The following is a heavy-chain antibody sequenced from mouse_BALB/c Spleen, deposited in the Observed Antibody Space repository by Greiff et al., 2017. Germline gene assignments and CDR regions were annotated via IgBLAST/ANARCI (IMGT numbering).Heavy chain of an antibody. D-gene: IGHD2-1*01. J-gene: IGHJ3*01. CDR2: ISSGGST. CDR3: ARGGGNY. V-gene: IGHV5-6-5*01. CDR1: GFTFSSYA. Sequence: EVMLVESGGGLVKPGGSLKLSCAASGFTFSSYAMSWVRQTPEKRLEWVASISSGGSTYYPDSVKGRFTISRDNARNILYLQMSSLRSEDTAMYYCARGGGNYWGQGTLVTVSA.